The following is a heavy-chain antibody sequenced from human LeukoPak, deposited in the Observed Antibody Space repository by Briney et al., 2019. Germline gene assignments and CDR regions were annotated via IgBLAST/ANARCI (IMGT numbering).Heavy chain of an antibody. CDR2: IYYSKNT. V-gene: IGHV4-39*01. J-gene: IGHJ4*02. CDR1: GGSISSSSAY. D-gene: IGHD5-18*01. CDR3: VSPRGFSYGYFDY. Sequence: PSETLYLTCTVSGGSISSSSAYWGWIRQPPGQELEWIGSIYYSKNTYYNPSLKSRVTISADTSKNQFSLTLGSVSATDTAVYYCVSPRGFSYGYFDYWGQGTMVTVSS.